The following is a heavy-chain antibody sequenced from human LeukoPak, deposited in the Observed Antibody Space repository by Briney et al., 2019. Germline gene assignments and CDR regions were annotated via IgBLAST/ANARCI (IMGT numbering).Heavy chain of an antibody. CDR1: GGPIRSFY. Sequence: SXTLSLTCTVSGGPIRSFYWSWIRQPPGKGLEWIGYVYYSASTGYNPSLKSRVIMSVDTSKNQFSLNLSSVTAADTAVYYCARSERAWSLDYWGQGTLVTVSS. D-gene: IGHD1-1*01. CDR2: VYYSAST. CDR3: ARSERAWSLDY. J-gene: IGHJ4*02. V-gene: IGHV4-59*01.